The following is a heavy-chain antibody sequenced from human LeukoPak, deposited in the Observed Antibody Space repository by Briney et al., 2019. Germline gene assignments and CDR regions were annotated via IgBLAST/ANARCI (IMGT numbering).Heavy chain of an antibody. CDR2: INHSGST. V-gene: IGHV4-34*01. D-gene: IGHD2-2*02. Sequence: PSETLSLTCAVHGGSFSGYYWSWIRQPPGKGLEWIGEINHSGSTNYNPSLKSLITISVDTSKNQFSLKLSSVTAADTAVYYCALYDPDYYYMDVWGKGTTVTVSS. CDR3: ALYDPDYYYMDV. CDR1: GGSFSGYY. J-gene: IGHJ6*03.